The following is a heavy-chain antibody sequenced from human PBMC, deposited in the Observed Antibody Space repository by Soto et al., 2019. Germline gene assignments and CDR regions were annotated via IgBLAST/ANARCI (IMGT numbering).Heavy chain of an antibody. D-gene: IGHD5-12*01. CDR1: GGTFSSFG. CDR2: IIPVFGRP. J-gene: IGHJ1*01. V-gene: IGHV1-69*13. CDR3: AREGSGHNF. Sequence: ASVKVSCKDSGGTFSSFGIRWVRQAPGQGLEWMGGIIPVFGRPNYAQRFRGRLTITADESTNTGYMELIDLRSEDTAVYYCAREGSGHNFWAQGTQVPVSS.